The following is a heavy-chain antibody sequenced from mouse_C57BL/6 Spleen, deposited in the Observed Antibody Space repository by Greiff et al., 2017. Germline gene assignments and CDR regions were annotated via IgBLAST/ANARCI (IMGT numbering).Heavy chain of an antibody. D-gene: IGHD2-4*01. CDR1: GYTFTDYY. V-gene: IGHV1-76*01. J-gene: IGHJ4*01. CDR2: IYPGSGNT. CDR3: ARSLGYYDYDYAMDY. Sequence: VQLQESGAELVRPGASVKLSCKASGYTFTDYYINWVKQRPGQGLEWIARIYPGSGNTYYNEKFKGKATLTAEKSSSTAYMQLSSLTSEDSAVYFCARSLGYYDYDYAMDYWGQGTSVTVSS.